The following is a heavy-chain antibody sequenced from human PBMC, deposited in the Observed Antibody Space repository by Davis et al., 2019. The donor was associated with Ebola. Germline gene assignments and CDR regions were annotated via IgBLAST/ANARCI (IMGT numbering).Heavy chain of an antibody. V-gene: IGHV3-21*04. J-gene: IGHJ4*02. CDR1: GFTFSSYG. Sequence: GESLKISCAASGFTFSSYGMHWVRQAPGKGLEWVSSISSSSSYIYCADSVKGRSTISRDNSKNTVYLQMNSLRAEDTAIYYCAKGGTLADGLDDWGQGTLVTVSS. D-gene: IGHD3-16*01. CDR3: AKGGTLADGLDD. CDR2: ISSSSSYI.